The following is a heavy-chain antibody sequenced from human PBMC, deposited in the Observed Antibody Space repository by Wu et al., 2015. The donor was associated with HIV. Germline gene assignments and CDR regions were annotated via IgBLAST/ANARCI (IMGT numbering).Heavy chain of an antibody. V-gene: IGHV1-69*05. D-gene: IGHD6-13*01. CDR2: LLPIFGSA. CDR1: GGTLNNYV. Sequence: QVQLVQSGAEVKKPGSSVKVSCKASGGTLNNYVINWVRQAPGQGLEWMGGLLPIFGSANYAQKFQDRVTITMDKSTNTAYMDLNSLRSEDTAVYYCARDPAAGSTYFDSWGQGT. CDR3: ARDPAAGSTYFDS. J-gene: IGHJ4*02.